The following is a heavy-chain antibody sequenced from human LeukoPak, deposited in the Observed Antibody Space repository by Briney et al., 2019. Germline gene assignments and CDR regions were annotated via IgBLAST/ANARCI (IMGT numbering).Heavy chain of an antibody. V-gene: IGHV4-59*12. CDR1: GGSISSYY. J-gene: IGHJ6*02. D-gene: IGHD2-15*01. Sequence: SETLSLTCTVSGGSISSYYWSWIRQPPGKGLEWIGYIYYSGSTNYNPSLKSRVTISVDTSKNQFSLKLSSVTAADTAVYYCARDLGYCSGGSCYFYYYYGMDVWGQGTTVTVSS. CDR2: IYYSGST. CDR3: ARDLGYCSGGSCYFYYYYGMDV.